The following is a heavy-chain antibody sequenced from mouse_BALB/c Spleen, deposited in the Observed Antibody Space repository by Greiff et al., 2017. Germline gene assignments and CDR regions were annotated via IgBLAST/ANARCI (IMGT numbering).Heavy chain of an antibody. CDR2: ISSGGGNT. D-gene: IGHD2-1*01. V-gene: IGHV5-9*03. CDR3: ARSSPLYGNPYYFDY. CDR1: GFTFSSYT. J-gene: IGHJ2*01. Sequence: DVKLVESGGGLVKPGGSLKLSCAASGFTFSSYTMSWVRQTPEKRLEWVATISSGGGNTYYPDSVKGRFTISRDNAKNNLYLQISSLRSEDTALYYCARSSPLYGNPYYFDYWGQGTTLTVSS.